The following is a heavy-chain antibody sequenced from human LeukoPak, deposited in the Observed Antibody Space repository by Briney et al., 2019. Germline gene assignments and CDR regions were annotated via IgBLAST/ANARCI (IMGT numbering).Heavy chain of an antibody. CDR1: GFTFSDYP. Sequence: SLCPSRAASGFTFSDYPMHWVRQAPGKGLEWVTVISYDAKNNYYADPVTGRFTISRDNSKNTLNLQMNSLRGEDTAVYYCARGDSTGGRKPFDIWGKRAFVSVSS. D-gene: IGHD2-15*01. CDR3: ARGDSTGGRKPFDI. V-gene: IGHV3-30*04. J-gene: IGHJ3*02. CDR2: ISYDAKNN.